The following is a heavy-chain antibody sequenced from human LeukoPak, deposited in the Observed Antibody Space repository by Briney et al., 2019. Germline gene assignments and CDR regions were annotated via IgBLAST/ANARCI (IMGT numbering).Heavy chain of an antibody. Sequence: PSETLSLTCTVSGGSISSYYWSWIRQPAGKGLEWIGRIYTSGSTNYNPSLKSRVTISVDTSKNQFSLKLSSVAAADTAVYYCARDRGFGIVGATGGHWFDPWGQGTLVTVSS. CDR1: GGSISSYY. D-gene: IGHD1-26*01. CDR3: ARDRGFGIVGATGGHWFDP. V-gene: IGHV4-4*07. CDR2: IYTSGST. J-gene: IGHJ5*02.